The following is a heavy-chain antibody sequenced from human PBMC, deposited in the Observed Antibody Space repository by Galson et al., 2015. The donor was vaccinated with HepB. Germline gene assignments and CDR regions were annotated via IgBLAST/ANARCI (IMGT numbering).Heavy chain of an antibody. V-gene: IGHV1-69*04. CDR3: ARDPPHIVVVPAASVP. CDR2: IIPILGIA. Sequence: SVKVSCKASGGTFSSYAISWVRQAPGQGLEWMGRIIPILGIANYAQKFQGRVTITADKSTSTAYMELSSLGSEDTAVYYCARDPPHIVVVPAASVPWGQGTLVTVSS. J-gene: IGHJ5*02. CDR1: GGTFSSYA. D-gene: IGHD2-2*01.